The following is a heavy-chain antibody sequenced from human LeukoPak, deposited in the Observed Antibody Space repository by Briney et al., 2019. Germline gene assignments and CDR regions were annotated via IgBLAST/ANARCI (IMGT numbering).Heavy chain of an antibody. CDR2: ISTTSSYI. CDR1: GFSFSHFT. Sequence: GGSLRLSCAASGFSFSHFTMNWVRQAPGKGLEWVSSISTTSSYIYYADSVKGRFTISRDNAKSSLYLQMNSLSAEDTAIYYCAKDKLWGEDYFDYWGQGTLVTVSS. D-gene: IGHD3-16*01. V-gene: IGHV3-21*01. CDR3: AKDKLWGEDYFDY. J-gene: IGHJ4*02.